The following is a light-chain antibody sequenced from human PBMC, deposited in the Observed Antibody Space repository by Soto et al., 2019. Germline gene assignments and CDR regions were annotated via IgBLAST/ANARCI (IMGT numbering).Light chain of an antibody. CDR2: DTN. V-gene: IGLV7-46*01. Sequence: VVTQEPSLTVSPGGTVTLTCGSTTGAVSSGHYPYWFQQKPGQAPRTLIYDTNNKHSWTPARFSGSLLGGKAALTLSGAQPEDEAEYYCLLSYSGARVFGGGTKLTVL. CDR3: LLSYSGARV. CDR1: TGAVSSGHY. J-gene: IGLJ3*02.